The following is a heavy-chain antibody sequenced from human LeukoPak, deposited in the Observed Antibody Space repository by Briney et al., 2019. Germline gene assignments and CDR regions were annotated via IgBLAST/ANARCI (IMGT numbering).Heavy chain of an antibody. CDR1: GFTFSDYY. CDR3: ARVGYDSSGRFDY. Sequence: GGSLRLSCAASGFTFSDYYMTWIRQAPGKGLEWVSHISSSGSIIYYADSVKGRFIISRDNAKNSPYLQMNSLRAEDTAVYFCARVGYDSSGRFDYWGQGTLVTVSS. CDR2: ISSSGSII. J-gene: IGHJ4*02. V-gene: IGHV3-11*04. D-gene: IGHD3-22*01.